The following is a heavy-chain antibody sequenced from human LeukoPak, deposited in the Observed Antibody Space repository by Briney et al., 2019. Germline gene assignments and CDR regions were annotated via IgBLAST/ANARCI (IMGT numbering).Heavy chain of an antibody. Sequence: GGSLRLSCAASGFTFDDYAMHWVRQAPGKGLEWVSLISWDGGSTYYADSVKGRFTISRDNSKNSLYLQMNSLRAEDTALYYCAKDHCSSTSCYYYYYYYMDVWGKGTTVTVSS. CDR2: ISWDGGST. V-gene: IGHV3-43D*03. CDR3: AKDHCSSTSCYYYYYYYMDV. CDR1: GFTFDDYA. D-gene: IGHD2-2*01. J-gene: IGHJ6*03.